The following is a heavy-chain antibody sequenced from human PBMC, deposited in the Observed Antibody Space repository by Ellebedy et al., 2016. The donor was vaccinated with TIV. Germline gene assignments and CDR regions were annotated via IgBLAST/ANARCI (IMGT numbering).Heavy chain of an antibody. J-gene: IGHJ6*04. CDR2: IKQDESEK. CDR1: GFTFSNYW. V-gene: IGHV3-7*01. CDR3: GRAMDV. Sequence: GESLKISCAASGFTFSNYWMHWVRQAPGRGLEWVANIKQDESEKYYVDSAKGRFTISRDNAKNSLYLQTNSLRVEDTAVYYCGRAMDVWGKGTTVTVSS.